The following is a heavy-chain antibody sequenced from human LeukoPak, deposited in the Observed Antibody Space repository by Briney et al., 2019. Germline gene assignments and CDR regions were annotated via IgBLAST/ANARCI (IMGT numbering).Heavy chain of an antibody. Sequence: GGSLRLFCAASGFTFNSYAMSWVRQAPGKGLEWVATISGRSGSTYYADSVKGRFTISRDNPKNTLYLQMNSLRAEDTAVYYCATSRTGAVDYWGQGTLVTVSS. CDR2: ISGRSGST. J-gene: IGHJ4*02. V-gene: IGHV3-23*01. D-gene: IGHD6-19*01. CDR3: ATSRTGAVDY. CDR1: GFTFNSYA.